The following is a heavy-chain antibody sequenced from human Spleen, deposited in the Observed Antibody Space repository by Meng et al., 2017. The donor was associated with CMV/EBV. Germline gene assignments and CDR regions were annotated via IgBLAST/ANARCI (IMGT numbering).Heavy chain of an antibody. D-gene: IGHD3-3*01. CDR3: ARDYDFQEFDP. CDR2: IYHSGST. V-gene: IGHV4-4*02. J-gene: IGHJ5*02. Sequence: SETLSLTCAVSGGSISGSSWWSWVRQPPGKGLEWIGEIYHSGSTSYNPSLKSRVTISVDTSKNQFSLKLSSVTAADTAVYYCARDYDFQEFDPWGQGTLVTVSS. CDR1: GGSISGSSW.